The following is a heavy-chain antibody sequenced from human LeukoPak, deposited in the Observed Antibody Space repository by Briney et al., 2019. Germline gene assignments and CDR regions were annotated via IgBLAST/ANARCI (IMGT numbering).Heavy chain of an antibody. CDR1: GFTFSRFG. D-gene: IGHD3-10*01. CDR3: AKDTGYYYGSGNWFDP. J-gene: IGHJ5*02. Sequence: GGSLRLSCAASGFTFSRFGMHWLRQGPGKGLEWVAFIRYDRKNQYYADSVKGRFTISRDNSRNTLYLQMNSLRAEDTAVYYCAKDTGYYYGSGNWFDPWGQGTLVTVSS. V-gene: IGHV3-30*02. CDR2: IRYDRKNQ.